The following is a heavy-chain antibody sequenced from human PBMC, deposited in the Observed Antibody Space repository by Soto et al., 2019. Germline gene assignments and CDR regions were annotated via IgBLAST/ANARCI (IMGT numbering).Heavy chain of an antibody. CDR1: GGTFGTHA. D-gene: IGHD6-19*01. V-gene: IGHV1-69*01. J-gene: IGHJ4*02. CDR3: ARFAGGSGYVDF. Sequence: QVQLVQSGAEVKKPGSSVKVSCKASGGTFGTHAINWVRQAPGQGLEWMGGIIPMFTTANYAQKFQGRVTIIADESTNTVYMELSSLRSEDTAVYYCARFAGGSGYVDFWGQGTLVTVSS. CDR2: IIPMFTTA.